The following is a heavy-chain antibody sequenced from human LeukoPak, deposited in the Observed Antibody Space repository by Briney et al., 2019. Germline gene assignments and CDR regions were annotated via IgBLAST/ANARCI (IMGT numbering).Heavy chain of an antibody. Sequence: ASVKVSCKASGYTFTTYGISWVRQAPGQGLEWMGWISTYNGNTNYAQNLQGRVTMTTDTSTTTAYMELRSLRSDDTAVYYCANSGGEEDDAFDIWGQGTMVTVSS. V-gene: IGHV1-18*01. J-gene: IGHJ3*02. CDR3: ANSGGEEDDAFDI. CDR1: GYTFTTYG. D-gene: IGHD2-15*01. CDR2: ISTYNGNT.